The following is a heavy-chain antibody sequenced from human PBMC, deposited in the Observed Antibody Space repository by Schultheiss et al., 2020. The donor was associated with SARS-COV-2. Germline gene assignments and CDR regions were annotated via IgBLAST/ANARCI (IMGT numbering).Heavy chain of an antibody. Sequence: SVKVSCKASGGTFSSYAISWVRQAPGQGLEWMGGIIPIFGTANYAQKFQGRVTITADESTSTAYMELSSLRSEDTAVYYCAASLLAPEVGARRHFDSWGQGTLVTVSS. CDR2: IIPIFGTA. CDR1: GGTFSSYA. CDR3: AASLLAPEVGARRHFDS. J-gene: IGHJ4*02. D-gene: IGHD1-26*01. V-gene: IGHV1-69*13.